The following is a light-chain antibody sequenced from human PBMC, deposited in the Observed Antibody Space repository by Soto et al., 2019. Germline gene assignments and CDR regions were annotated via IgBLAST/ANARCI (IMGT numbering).Light chain of an antibody. J-gene: IGKJ4*01. CDR2: DAS. CDR1: KNINTW. V-gene: IGKV1-5*01. Sequence: DIQMTQSPSTLSASVGDRVTITCRASKNINTWVAWYQQKPGKAPKLLIYDASSLESGVPSRVSGSGSGTEFTLTISSLQPDDFATYYCQQYNSYSPLTFGGGTKVDIK. CDR3: QQYNSYSPLT.